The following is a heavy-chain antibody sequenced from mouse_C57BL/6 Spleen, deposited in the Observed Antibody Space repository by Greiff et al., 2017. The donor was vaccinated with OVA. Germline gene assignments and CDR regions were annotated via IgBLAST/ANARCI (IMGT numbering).Heavy chain of an antibody. Sequence: VQGVESGPELVKPGASVKISCKASGYAFSSSWMNWVKQRPGKGLEWIGRIYPGDGDTNYNGKFKGKATLTADKSSSTAYMQLSSLTSEDSAVYFCARLLRSDYWGQGTTLTVSS. CDR1: GYAFSSSW. J-gene: IGHJ2*01. CDR2: IYPGDGDT. D-gene: IGHD1-1*01. V-gene: IGHV1-82*01. CDR3: ARLLRSDY.